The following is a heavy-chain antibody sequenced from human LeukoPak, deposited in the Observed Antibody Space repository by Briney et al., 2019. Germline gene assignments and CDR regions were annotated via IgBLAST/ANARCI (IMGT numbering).Heavy chain of an antibody. V-gene: IGHV3-48*02. D-gene: IGHD3-22*01. CDR3: ARGGSGYGDYYYFYGMDV. CDR1: GFTFSTYA. J-gene: IGHJ6*02. Sequence: GGSLRLSSAGSGFTFSTYAMNWVRQAPGKGLEWVSYISSSSSTIYYAESMKGRFTISRDNAKNSLYLQMNSLRDEDTAVYYCARGGSGYGDYYYFYGMDVWGQGTTVTVSS. CDR2: ISSSSSTI.